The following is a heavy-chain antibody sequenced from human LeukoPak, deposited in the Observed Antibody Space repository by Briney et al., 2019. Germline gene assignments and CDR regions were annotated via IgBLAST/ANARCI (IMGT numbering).Heavy chain of an antibody. CDR2: ISYDGSNK. V-gene: IGHV3-30-3*01. D-gene: IGHD6-19*01. J-gene: IGHJ4*02. CDR1: GFTFSSYA. Sequence: GGSLRLSCAASGFTFSSYAMHWVRQAPGKGLEWVAVISYDGSNKYYADSVKGRFTISRDNSKNTLYLQMHSLRAEDTAVYYCAKDVSSDWPSAGFDYWGQGTLVTVSS. CDR3: AKDVSSDWPSAGFDY.